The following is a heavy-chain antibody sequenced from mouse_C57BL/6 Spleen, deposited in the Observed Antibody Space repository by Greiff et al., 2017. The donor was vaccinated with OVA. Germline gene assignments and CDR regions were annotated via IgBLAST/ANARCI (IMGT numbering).Heavy chain of an antibody. CDR1: GYTFTDYE. Sequence: QVQLQQSGAELVRPGASVTLSCKASGYTFTDYEMHWVKQTPVHGLEWIGAIDPETGGTAYNQKFKGKAILTADKSSSTAYMELRSLTSEDSAVYYYTRYYGSSSFAYWGQGTLVTVSA. V-gene: IGHV1-15*01. CDR2: IDPETGGT. J-gene: IGHJ3*01. D-gene: IGHD1-1*01. CDR3: TRYYGSSSFAY.